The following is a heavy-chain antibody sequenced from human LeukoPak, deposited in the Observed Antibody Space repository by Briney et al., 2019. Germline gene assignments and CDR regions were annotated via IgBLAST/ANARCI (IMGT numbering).Heavy chain of an antibody. CDR3: AREAGYYVSGSSGSFDY. D-gene: IGHD3-10*01. J-gene: IGHJ4*02. CDR2: ISAHNGNA. V-gene: IGHV1-18*01. CDR1: GYTFINYG. Sequence: ASVKVSCKASGYTFINYGISWVRQAPGQGLEWMGWISAHNGNANYAQKVQDRVTMTTDTSTSTAYMELRSLRPGDTAVYYCAREAGYYVSGSSGSFDYWGQGALVTVSS.